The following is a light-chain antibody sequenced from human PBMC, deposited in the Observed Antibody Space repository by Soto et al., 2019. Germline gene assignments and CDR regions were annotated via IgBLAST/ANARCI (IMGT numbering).Light chain of an antibody. CDR3: QQYDNLPT. Sequence: DIQMTQSPASLSGSVGERCTITCRSRESINNYLNWYQQKPWRAPKLLIYDASNLKAGVPSRFRGSGSGTDFTFTISRLQPEDIATYYCQQYDNLPTFGQGTRLEIK. CDR1: ESINNY. CDR2: DAS. J-gene: IGKJ5*01. V-gene: IGKV1-33*01.